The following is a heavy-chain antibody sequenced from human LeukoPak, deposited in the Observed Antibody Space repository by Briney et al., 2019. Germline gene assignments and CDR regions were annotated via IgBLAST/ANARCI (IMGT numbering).Heavy chain of an antibody. CDR3: AKSDGSGSYFDY. D-gene: IGHD3-10*01. V-gene: IGHV4-59*01. CDR1: GGSIRSYH. Sequence: PSETLSLTCTVSGGSIRSYHWSWIRQPPGKGLEWIGYIHHTGNTKYNPSLESRVTISIDTYKNQFSLKLSSVTAADTAVYYCAKSDGSGSYFDYWGQGTLVTVSS. CDR2: IHHTGNT. J-gene: IGHJ4*02.